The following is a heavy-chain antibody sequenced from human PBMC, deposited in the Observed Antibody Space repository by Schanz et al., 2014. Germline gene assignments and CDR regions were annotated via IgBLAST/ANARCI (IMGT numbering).Heavy chain of an antibody. CDR2: LSARGHRT. V-gene: IGHV3-23*04. D-gene: IGHD1-26*01. CDR3: AKELRPGAERPRGNFDY. Sequence: VQLVESGGGLVQRGGSLRLSCAASGFSFGSYAMSWVRQAPGRGLEWVSALSARGHRTQYADSVMGRFTISRDNSKNTLSLQMTSLSAEATAVYYCAKELRPGAERPRGNFDYWGQGTLVTVSS. J-gene: IGHJ4*02. CDR1: GFSFGSYA.